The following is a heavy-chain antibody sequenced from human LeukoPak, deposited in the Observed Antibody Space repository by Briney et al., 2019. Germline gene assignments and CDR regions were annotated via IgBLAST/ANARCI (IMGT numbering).Heavy chain of an antibody. CDR3: ARAPRSYRSGWYELDH. D-gene: IGHD6-19*01. V-gene: IGHV1-8*03. J-gene: IGHJ5*02. Sequence: ASVKVSCKASGYTFTIYDINWVRQATGQGLEWMGWMNPNSGNTGYAQRFQGRVTFTRNTSISTAYMELSSLRSEDTAVYYCARAPRSYRSGWYELDHWGQGTLVTVSS. CDR2: MNPNSGNT. CDR1: GYTFTIYD.